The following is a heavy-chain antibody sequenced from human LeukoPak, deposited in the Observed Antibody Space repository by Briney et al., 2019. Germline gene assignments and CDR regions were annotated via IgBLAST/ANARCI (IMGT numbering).Heavy chain of an antibody. Sequence: PSETLSLTCAVSGDSITSHNWWSWVRQSPGKGLEWIGEIYHSGTTNYSPSLKSRVTISVDKSKNQLSLRLTSVTAADTAVYFCASCPFDYYYFDQWGQGTLVTVSS. CDR1: GDSITSHNW. CDR3: ASCPFDYYYFDQ. V-gene: IGHV4-4*02. CDR2: IYHSGTT. J-gene: IGHJ4*02. D-gene: IGHD3-10*01.